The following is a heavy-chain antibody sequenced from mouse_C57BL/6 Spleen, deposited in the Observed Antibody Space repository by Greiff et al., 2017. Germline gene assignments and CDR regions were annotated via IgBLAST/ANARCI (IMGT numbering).Heavy chain of an antibody. J-gene: IGHJ2*01. CDR3: ARHKDYDCFDY. Sequence: EVQVVESGGDLVKPGGSLKLSCAASGFTFSSYGMSWVRQTPDKRLEWVATISSGGSYTYYPDSVKGRFTISRDNAKNTLYLQMSSLKSEDTAMYYCARHKDYDCFDYWGQGTTLTVSS. D-gene: IGHD2-4*01. CDR2: ISSGGSYT. V-gene: IGHV5-6*01. CDR1: GFTFSSYG.